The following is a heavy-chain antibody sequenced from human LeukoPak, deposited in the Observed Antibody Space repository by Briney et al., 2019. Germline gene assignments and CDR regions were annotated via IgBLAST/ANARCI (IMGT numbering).Heavy chain of an antibody. J-gene: IGHJ3*01. D-gene: IGHD6-13*01. Sequence: ASVKVSCKASGYTFTSYGISWVRQAPGQGLEWMGWISAYNGNTNYAQKFQGRVTTTTDTSTSTAYMELRSLRSDDTAVYHCAREEGAPIAAANVWGLGTMVTVSS. V-gene: IGHV1-18*01. CDR3: AREEGAPIAAANV. CDR2: ISAYNGNT. CDR1: GYTFTSYG.